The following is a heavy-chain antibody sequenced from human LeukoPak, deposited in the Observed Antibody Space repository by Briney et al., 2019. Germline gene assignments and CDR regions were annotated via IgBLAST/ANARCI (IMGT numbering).Heavy chain of an antibody. CDR3: ARAEGAGSSFDY. J-gene: IGHJ4*02. D-gene: IGHD3-10*01. CDR2: ISSSSTYI. CDR1: GFPFRSFS. Sequence: GGSLRLSCVASGFPFRSFSMNWVRQAPGKGLEWVSSISSSSTYIYYADSVKGRFTISRDNAKNSLYLQMNSLRVEDTAVYYCARAEGAGSSFDYWGQGTLVTVSS. V-gene: IGHV3-21*01.